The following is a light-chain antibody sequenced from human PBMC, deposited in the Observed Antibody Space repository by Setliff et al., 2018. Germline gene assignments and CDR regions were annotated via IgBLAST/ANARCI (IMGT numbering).Light chain of an antibody. V-gene: IGLV3-21*03. Sequence: SYELTQPPSVSVAPGKTARITCGGNDIESKNVHWYQQKPGQAPVLVVYDGSDRPSGISERFSGSNSGNTATLTISSVEAGDEADYYCQVWDSSGDPWVFGGGTKVTVL. J-gene: IGLJ3*02. CDR2: DGS. CDR3: QVWDSSGDPWV. CDR1: DIESKN.